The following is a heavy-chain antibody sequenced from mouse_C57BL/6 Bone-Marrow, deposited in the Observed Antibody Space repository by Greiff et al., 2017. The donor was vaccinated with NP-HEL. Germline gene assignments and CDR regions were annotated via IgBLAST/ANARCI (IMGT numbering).Heavy chain of an antibody. CDR3: ARVRGDSSFYFDY. CDR2: INYDGSST. D-gene: IGHD1-1*01. V-gene: IGHV5-16*01. J-gene: IGHJ2*01. Sequence: EVQLVESEGGLVQPGSSMKLSCTASGFTFSDYYMAWVRQVPEKGLEWVANINYDGSSTYYLDSLKSRFIITRDNAKNILYLQMSSLKSEDTATYYCARVRGDSSFYFDYWGQGTTLTVSS. CDR1: GFTFSDYY.